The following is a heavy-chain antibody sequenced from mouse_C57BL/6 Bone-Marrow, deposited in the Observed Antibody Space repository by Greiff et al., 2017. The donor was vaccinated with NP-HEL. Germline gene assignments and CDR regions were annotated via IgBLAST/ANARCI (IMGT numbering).Heavy chain of an antibody. CDR2: INPSSGYT. D-gene: IGHD1-1*01. J-gene: IGHJ1*03. CDR3: AKMYYYGSSRYFDV. V-gene: IGHV1-4*01. Sequence: QVQLKQSGAELARPGASVKMSCKASGYTFTSYTMHWVKQRPGQGLEWIGYINPSSGYTKYNQKFKDKATLTADKSSSTAYMQLSSLTSEDSAVYYCAKMYYYGSSRYFDVWGTGTTVTVSS. CDR1: GYTFTSYT.